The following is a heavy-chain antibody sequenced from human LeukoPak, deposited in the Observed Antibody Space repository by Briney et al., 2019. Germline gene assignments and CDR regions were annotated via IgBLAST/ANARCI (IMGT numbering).Heavy chain of an antibody. Sequence: GASVKVSCKASGCTFSSYAISWVRQAPGQGLEWMGGIIPIFGTANYAQKLQGRVTITADESTSTAYMELSSLRSEDTAVYYCALSELRGQYYFDYWGQGTLVTVSS. D-gene: IGHD4-17*01. CDR2: IIPIFGTA. CDR3: ALSELRGQYYFDY. J-gene: IGHJ4*02. V-gene: IGHV1-69*13. CDR1: GCTFSSYA.